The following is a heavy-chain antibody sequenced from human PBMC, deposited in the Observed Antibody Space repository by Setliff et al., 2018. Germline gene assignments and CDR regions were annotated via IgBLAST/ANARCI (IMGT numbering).Heavy chain of an antibody. D-gene: IGHD6-13*01. CDR1: GFTFSSYT. J-gene: IGHJ4*02. CDR2: IDSSSTWI. CDR3: ARGRPLYSSPVDY. Sequence: LRLSCAASGFTFSSYTMNWVRQAPGQGLEWVSSIDSSSTWIYYADSVKGRFTISRDNAKNSLYLQMTSLRAEDTALYYCARGRPLYSSPVDYWGQGTLVTVSS. V-gene: IGHV3-21*04.